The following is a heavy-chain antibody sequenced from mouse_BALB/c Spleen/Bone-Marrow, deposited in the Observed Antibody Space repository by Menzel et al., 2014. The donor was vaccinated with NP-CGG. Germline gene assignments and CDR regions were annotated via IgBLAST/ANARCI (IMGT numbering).Heavy chain of an antibody. D-gene: IGHD2-3*01. J-gene: IGHJ2*01. CDR3: AREGTYDGCYGHLDY. CDR2: IVPSTAYS. V-gene: IGHV1-4*01. Sequence: QVQLKESGAELARPGASVRMSCKASGYSFTSYTIHWLKQRPGQGLEWIAYIVPSTAYSNYNQKFKDRATLTADKSSSTASMQRSSLTSEDSAVYYCAREGTYDGCYGHLDYWGPGPTLTVPS. CDR1: GYSFTSYT.